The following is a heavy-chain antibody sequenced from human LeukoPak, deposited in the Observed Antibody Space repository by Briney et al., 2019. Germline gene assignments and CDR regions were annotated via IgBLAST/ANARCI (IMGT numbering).Heavy chain of an antibody. J-gene: IGHJ5*02. CDR3: AGEELLAVAGTDWFDP. CDR1: GFTSSSYS. Sequence: PGGSLRLSCAASGFTSSSYSMNWVRQAPGKGLEWVSSISSSSSYIYYADSVKGRFTISRDNAKNSLYLQMNSLRAEDTAVYYCAGEELLAVAGTDWFDPWGQGTLVTVSS. CDR2: ISSSSSYI. D-gene: IGHD6-19*01. V-gene: IGHV3-21*01.